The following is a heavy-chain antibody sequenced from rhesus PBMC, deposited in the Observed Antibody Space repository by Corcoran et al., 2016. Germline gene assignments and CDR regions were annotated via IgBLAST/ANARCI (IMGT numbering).Heavy chain of an antibody. CDR1: GGSIPDSYY. D-gene: IGHD6-31*01. CDR3: ARRDSSGWYSLDV. J-gene: IGHJ5-2*02. Sequence: QVQLQESGPGLVKPSETLSLTCAVSGGSIPDSYYWNWILQTPGKGLEWIGNIYGNSASTNYNPSLKSRVTLSVDTSKNQLSLKLSSVTAADTAVYYCARRDSSGWYSLDVWGRGVLVTVSS. V-gene: IGHV4S9*01. CDR2: IYGNSAST.